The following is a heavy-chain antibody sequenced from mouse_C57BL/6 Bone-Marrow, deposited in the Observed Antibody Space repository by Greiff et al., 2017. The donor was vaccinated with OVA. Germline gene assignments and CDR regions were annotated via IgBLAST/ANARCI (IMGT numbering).Heavy chain of an antibody. V-gene: IGHV1-59*01. Sequence: QVQLQQPGAELVRPGTSVKLSCKASGYTFTSYWMHWVKQRPGQGLEWIGVIDPSDSYTNYNQKFKGKATLTVDTSSSTAYMQLSSLTSEDSAVYYCARFTTVVDWGQGTLVTVSA. J-gene: IGHJ3*01. CDR3: ARFTTVVD. D-gene: IGHD1-1*01. CDR1: GYTFTSYW. CDR2: IDPSDSYT.